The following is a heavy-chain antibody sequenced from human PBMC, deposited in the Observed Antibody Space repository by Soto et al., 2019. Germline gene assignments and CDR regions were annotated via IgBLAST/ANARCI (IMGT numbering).Heavy chain of an antibody. J-gene: IGHJ5*02. D-gene: IGHD3-3*01. CDR1: GYTFASYD. CDR2: MNPNSGNT. V-gene: IGHV1-8*01. Sequence: ASVKVSCKASGYTFASYDINWVRQATGQGLEWMGWMNPNSGNTGYAQKFQGRVTMTRNTSISTAYMELSSLRSEDTAVYYCARGQTKRKIFGVVISPRWFDPWGQGTLVTVSS. CDR3: ARGQTKRKIFGVVISPRWFDP.